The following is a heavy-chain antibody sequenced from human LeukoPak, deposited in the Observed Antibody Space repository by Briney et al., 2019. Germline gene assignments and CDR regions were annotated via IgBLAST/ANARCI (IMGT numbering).Heavy chain of an antibody. CDR1: GYIFTSYW. CDR3: ARQEVTIFGVAGDFDY. V-gene: IGHV5-51*01. D-gene: IGHD3-3*01. J-gene: IGHJ4*02. Sequence: HGESLKISCKGSGYIFTSYWIGWVRQMPGKGLEWMGIIYPGDSDTRYSPSFQGQVTISADKSISTAYLQWSSLKASDTAMYYCARQEVTIFGVAGDFDYWGQGTLVTVSS. CDR2: IYPGDSDT.